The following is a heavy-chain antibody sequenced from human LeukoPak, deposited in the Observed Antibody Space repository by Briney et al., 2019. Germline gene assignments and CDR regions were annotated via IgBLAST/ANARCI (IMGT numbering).Heavy chain of an antibody. D-gene: IGHD3-22*01. CDR2: INPNSGGT. J-gene: IGHJ5*02. CDR3: ARGDWAMIVLP. CDR1: GYTFTSYA. Sequence: GASVKVSCKASGYTFTSYAMHWVRQAPGQRLEWMGWINPNSGGTNYAQKFQGRVTMTRDTSISTAYMELSRLRSDDTAVYYCARGDWAMIVLPWGQGTLVTVSS. V-gene: IGHV1-2*02.